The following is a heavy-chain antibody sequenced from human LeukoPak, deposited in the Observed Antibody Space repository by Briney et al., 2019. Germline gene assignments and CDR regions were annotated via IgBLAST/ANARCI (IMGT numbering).Heavy chain of an antibody. D-gene: IGHD3-22*01. Sequence: GGSLRLSCVASGFTFSRYGMHWVRQAPGKGLEWVAHIWYDGSNICYADSVKGRFTISRDNSKNTLYLQMNSLSAEDTAVYYCARDLRLQRYDSSFPDQWGQGTLVTVSS. CDR2: IWYDGSNI. V-gene: IGHV3-33*01. J-gene: IGHJ4*02. CDR1: GFTFSRYG. CDR3: ARDLRLQRYDSSFPDQ.